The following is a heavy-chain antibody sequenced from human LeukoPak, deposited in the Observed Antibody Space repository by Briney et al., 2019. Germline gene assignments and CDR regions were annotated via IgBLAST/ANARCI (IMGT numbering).Heavy chain of an antibody. CDR3: ATNPGGYCSSSCYGEAP. J-gene: IGHJ5*02. V-gene: IGHV4-34*01. D-gene: IGHD2-2*01. Sequence: PSETLSLTCAVYGGSFSGYYWSWIRQSPGKGLEWIGEINHSGSTNYNPSLKSRVTISVDTSRNQFSLKLSSVTAADTAVYYCATNPGGYCSSSCYGEAPWGQGTLVTVSS. CDR1: GGSFSGYY. CDR2: INHSGST.